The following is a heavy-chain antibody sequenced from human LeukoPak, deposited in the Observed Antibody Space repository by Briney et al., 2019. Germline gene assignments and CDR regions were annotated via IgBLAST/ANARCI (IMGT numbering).Heavy chain of an antibody. CDR2: INPYGGGT. CDR1: GYTFTNYY. Sequence: ASVKVSCKASGYTFTNYYIHWVRQAPGQGLQWMGWINPYGGGTNYAQKFQGRVTMTSDTSITTAYMELSRLRPEDTAMYYCARGGSLVFGVLNDWGQGTLVTVSS. D-gene: IGHD3-16*01. CDR3: ARGGSLVFGVLND. V-gene: IGHV1-2*02. J-gene: IGHJ4*02.